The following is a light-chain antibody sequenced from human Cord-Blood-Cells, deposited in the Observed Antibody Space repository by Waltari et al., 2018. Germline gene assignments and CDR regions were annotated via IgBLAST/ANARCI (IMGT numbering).Light chain of an antibody. J-gene: IGKJ4*01. V-gene: IGKV3-15*01. Sequence: EIVITHSLATLSVSQGVRSTLSCRASQSVSSNLAWYQQKPGQAPRLIIYGASTRATGIPARFSGSGSGTEFTLTISSLQSEDFAVYYCQQYNNWPLTFGGGTKVEIK. CDR1: QSVSSN. CDR2: GAS. CDR3: QQYNNWPLT.